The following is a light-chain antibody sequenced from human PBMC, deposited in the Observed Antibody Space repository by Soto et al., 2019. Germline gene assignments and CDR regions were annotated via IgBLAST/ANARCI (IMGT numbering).Light chain of an antibody. CDR2: SNT. J-gene: IGLJ1*01. V-gene: IGLV1-44*01. CDR3: AAWDDSLTGSYV. CDR1: SSNIGSHA. Sequence: QLVLTQPPSASGTPGQRVTISCSGSSSNIGSHAVNWYQHLPGTAPKLLISSNTQRPSGVPDRFSGSKSGTSASLVISRLQSGDEADYYCAAWDDSLTGSYVFGTGTKLTVL.